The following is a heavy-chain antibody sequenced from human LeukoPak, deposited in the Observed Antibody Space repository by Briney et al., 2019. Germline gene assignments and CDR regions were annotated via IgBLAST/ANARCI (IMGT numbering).Heavy chain of an antibody. D-gene: IGHD6-19*01. J-gene: IGHJ6*02. CDR1: GYTFTSYG. CDR2: ISAYNGNT. V-gene: IGHV1-18*01. CDR3: ARSDNSGWANYYYGMDV. Sequence: ASVKVSCKASGYTFTSYGISWVRQAPGQGLEWMGWISAYNGNTNYAQKLQGRVTMTTDTSTSTAYMELRSLRSDDTAVYYCARSDNSGWANYYYGMDVWGQGTTVTVSS.